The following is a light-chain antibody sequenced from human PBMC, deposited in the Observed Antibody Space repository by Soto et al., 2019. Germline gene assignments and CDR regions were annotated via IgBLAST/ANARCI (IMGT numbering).Light chain of an antibody. J-gene: IGKJ4*01. CDR2: WAS. Sequence: DIVMTQSPDSLAVSLGERATINCKPSQSVLHSSNNKNYLAWYQQKPAQPPKLLIYWASTRESGVPDRFSGSGSGTEFTLTISSLQAEDVAVYYCQQYYSTPLTFGGGTKVEIK. CDR3: QQYYSTPLT. V-gene: IGKV4-1*01. CDR1: QSVLHSSNNKNY.